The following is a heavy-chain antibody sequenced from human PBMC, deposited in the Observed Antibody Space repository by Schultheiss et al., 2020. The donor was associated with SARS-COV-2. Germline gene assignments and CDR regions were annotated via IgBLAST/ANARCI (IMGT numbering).Heavy chain of an antibody. Sequence: GGSLRLSCAASGFTFSSYAMHWVRQAPGKGLEWVSIIYGGGSTYYADSVKGRFTISRDNSKNTLYLQMNSLRAEDTAVYYCAKEGEESGYSSSWSLYYFDYWGQGTLVTVSS. CDR2: IYGGGST. CDR1: GFTFSSYA. V-gene: IGHV3-23*03. CDR3: AKEGEESGYSSSWSLYYFDY. J-gene: IGHJ4*02. D-gene: IGHD6-13*01.